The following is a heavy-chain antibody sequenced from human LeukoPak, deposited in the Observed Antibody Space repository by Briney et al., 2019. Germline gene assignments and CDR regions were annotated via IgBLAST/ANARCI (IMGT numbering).Heavy chain of an antibody. Sequence: GGSLRLSCAASGFLFSDCTVSWLRQAPGEGLQWVSAITPNGGFATYAESVKGRFIISRDNPRNTLYLKMTSLTAEDTAVYYCAKPPASGIYLPYDNWGQGTPVTVSS. D-gene: IGHD3-10*01. CDR3: AKPPASGIYLPYDN. CDR1: GFLFSDCT. V-gene: IGHV3-23*01. J-gene: IGHJ4*02. CDR2: ITPNGGFA.